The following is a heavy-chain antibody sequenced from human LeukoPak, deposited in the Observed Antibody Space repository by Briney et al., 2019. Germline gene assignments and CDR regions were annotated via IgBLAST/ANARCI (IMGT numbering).Heavy chain of an antibody. V-gene: IGHV1-24*01. CDR3: ATAPPPSYGDYTC. J-gene: IGHJ4*02. Sequence: ASVKVSCKVSGYTLTELSMHWVRQAPGKGLEWMGGFDPEDGETIYAQKFQGRVTMTEHTSTDTAYMELSSLRSEDTAVYYCATAPPPSYGDYTCWGQGTLVTVSS. CDR2: FDPEDGET. CDR1: GYTLTELS. D-gene: IGHD4-17*01.